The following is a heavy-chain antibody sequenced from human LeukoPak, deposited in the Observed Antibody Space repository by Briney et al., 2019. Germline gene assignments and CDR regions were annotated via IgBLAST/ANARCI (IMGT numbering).Heavy chain of an antibody. D-gene: IGHD1-26*01. J-gene: IGHJ4*02. CDR1: GGSVSSGSYY. CDR3: ARGVLVGRTGYYFDY. Sequence: PSETLSLTCTVSGGSVSSGSYYWIWIRQPPGKGLEWIGYIYYSGNTNYNPSLKSRVTISGGTSKNQFSLKLSSVTAADTAVYYCARGVLVGRTGYYFDYWGQGTLVTVSS. CDR2: IYYSGNT. V-gene: IGHV4-61*01.